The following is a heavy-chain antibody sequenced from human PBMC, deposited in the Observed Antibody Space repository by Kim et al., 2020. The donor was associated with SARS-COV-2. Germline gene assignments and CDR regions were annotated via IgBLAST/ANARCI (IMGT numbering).Heavy chain of an antibody. CDR2: INHSGST. D-gene: IGHD6-19*01. CDR1: GGSFSGYY. J-gene: IGHJ4*02. CDR3: ARGWVAVAFGY. Sequence: SETLSLTCAVYGGSFSGYYWSWIRQPPGKGLEWIGEINHSGSTNYNPSLKSRVTISVDTSKNQFPLKLSSVTAADTAVYYCARGWVAVAFGYWGQGTLVT. V-gene: IGHV4-34*01.